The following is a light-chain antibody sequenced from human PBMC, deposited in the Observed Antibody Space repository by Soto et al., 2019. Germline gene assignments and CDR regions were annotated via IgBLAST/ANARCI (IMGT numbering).Light chain of an antibody. CDR1: SSDVGGYNY. CDR2: DVS. J-gene: IGLJ1*01. Sequence: QSVLTQPASVSGSPGHAITISCTGTSSDVGGYNYVSWYQQHPGKAPKLMIYDVSNRPPGVSNRFSGSKSGNTASLTISGLQAEDEADYYCSSYTSSSPYVFGTGTKVTVL. CDR3: SSYTSSSPYV. V-gene: IGLV2-14*01.